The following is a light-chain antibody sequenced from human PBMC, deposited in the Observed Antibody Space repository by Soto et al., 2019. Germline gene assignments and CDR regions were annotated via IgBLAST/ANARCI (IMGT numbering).Light chain of an antibody. J-gene: IGKJ1*01. V-gene: IGKV1-5*03. Sequence: DIQMTQSPSTLSASLGDRVTITCRASQSISSWLAWYQQKPGKVPSLLIYNASSLESGVPSRFSGSGYGTEFTITISRLQPDDFAAYYCQQYNSYSPWTFGQGTKVEIK. CDR2: NAS. CDR3: QQYNSYSPWT. CDR1: QSISSW.